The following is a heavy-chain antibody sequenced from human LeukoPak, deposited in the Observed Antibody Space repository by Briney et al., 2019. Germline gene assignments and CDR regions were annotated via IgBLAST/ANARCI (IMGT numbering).Heavy chain of an antibody. CDR1: GFTFRNYW. CDR2: VKGDGSFT. Sequence: GGSLRLSCAASGFTFRNYWMHWVRQAPGKGLVWVSRVKGDGSFTDYADSVKGRFTTSRDNAKNTLYLQMYSLRAEDTAAYYCVRDGDDYNFDYWGQGSLVTVSS. J-gene: IGHJ4*02. V-gene: IGHV3-74*01. D-gene: IGHD5-24*01. CDR3: VRDGDDYNFDY.